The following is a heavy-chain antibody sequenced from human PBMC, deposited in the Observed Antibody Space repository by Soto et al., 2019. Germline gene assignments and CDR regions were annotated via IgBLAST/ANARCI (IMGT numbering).Heavy chain of an antibody. V-gene: IGHV3-23*01. D-gene: IGHD6-13*01. J-gene: IGHJ4*02. Sequence: GSMRLFSAASGXTFSSYSISGVRQVQGKGLEWVSTIIGSGSKTYYADSVKGRFTISRDNSKNKLYLQMNSLRAHHTALSYCPRLVGHLYSRSLFDYWGQGTLGTVSS. CDR2: IIGSGSKT. CDR1: GXTFSSYS. CDR3: PRLVGHLYSRSLFDY.